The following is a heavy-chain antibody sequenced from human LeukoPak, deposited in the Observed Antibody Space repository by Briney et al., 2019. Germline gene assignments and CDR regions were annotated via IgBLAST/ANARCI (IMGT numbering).Heavy chain of an antibody. D-gene: IGHD6-19*01. Sequence: GGSLRLSCAASGFTFSSYGINWVRQAPGKGLEWVAVISNDGSNRYYGDSVKGRFTISRDNSKNTLYLQMNSLRAEDTAVYYCAKGGSSGWFDYFDYWGQGTLVTVSS. CDR1: GFTFSSYG. J-gene: IGHJ4*02. CDR3: AKGGSSGWFDYFDY. V-gene: IGHV3-30*18. CDR2: ISNDGSNR.